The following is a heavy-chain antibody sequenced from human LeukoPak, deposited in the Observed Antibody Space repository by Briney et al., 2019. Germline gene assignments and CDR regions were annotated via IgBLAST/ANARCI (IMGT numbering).Heavy chain of an antibody. J-gene: IGHJ3*02. D-gene: IGHD2-2*01. CDR2: ISSSGSNI. V-gene: IGHV3-48*04. Sequence: PGGSLRLSCAASGFTFSSYGMNWVRQAPGKGLEWVSYISSSGSNIKYADSVKGRFTISRGNAKNSVYLQMNSLRAEDTAVYYCARDIKGQYQDAFDIWGQGTMVTVSS. CDR3: ARDIKGQYQDAFDI. CDR1: GFTFSSYG.